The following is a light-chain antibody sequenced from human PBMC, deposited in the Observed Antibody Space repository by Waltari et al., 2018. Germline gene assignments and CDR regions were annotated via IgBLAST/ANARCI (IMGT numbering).Light chain of an antibody. J-gene: IGLJ2*01. Sequence: QSALTQPASVSGSPGQSVPMSCSGTSDDIGAYHFVSWYQQHPGEAPKLIIYDVNDRPSGVSNRFSGSKSGTTASLTVSRLQPEDEAVYYCSSYKGSGYVVFGGGTTLTVL. CDR1: SDDIGAYHF. CDR2: DVN. CDR3: SSYKGSGYVV. V-gene: IGLV2-14*03.